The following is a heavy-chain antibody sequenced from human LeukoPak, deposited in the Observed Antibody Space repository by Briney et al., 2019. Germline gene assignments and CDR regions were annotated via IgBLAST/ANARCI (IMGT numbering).Heavy chain of an antibody. J-gene: IGHJ4*02. CDR1: GGSISTSRYY. CDR2: INYSGIT. Sequence: SETLSLTCAVSGGSISTSRYYWGWIRQSPGKGLEWIGSINYSGITYYNPSLQIRVTISVDTSKNQFSLNLISVTAADTAVYYCARLGYDAGGSFFDFWGQGTLVTVSS. V-gene: IGHV4-39*01. D-gene: IGHD2-8*02. CDR3: ARLGYDAGGSFFDF.